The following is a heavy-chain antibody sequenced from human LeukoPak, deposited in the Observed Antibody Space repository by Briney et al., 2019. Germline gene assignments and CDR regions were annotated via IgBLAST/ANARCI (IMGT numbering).Heavy chain of an antibody. V-gene: IGHV3-33*01. D-gene: IGHD5/OR15-5a*01. J-gene: IGHJ6*02. Sequence: AGGSLRLSCETAGFTFSSYVMHWVRQAPGKGLEWVAVIWYDGSNKYYADSVKGRFTISRDNSKNTLYLQMNSLRSEDTAVYYCARDDLLRFYYGMDVWGQGTTVTVSS. CDR3: ARDDLLRFYYGMDV. CDR1: GFTFSSYV. CDR2: IWYDGSNK.